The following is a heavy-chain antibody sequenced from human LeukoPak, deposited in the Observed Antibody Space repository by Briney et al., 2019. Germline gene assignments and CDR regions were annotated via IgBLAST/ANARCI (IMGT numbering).Heavy chain of an antibody. D-gene: IGHD2-2*01. Sequence: SGGSLRLSCAASGFTFSSYEMNWVRQAPGKGLEWVAYISSSSSYIYYADSVKGRFIISRDNAKNSLSLQMNSLRAEDTAIYYCARDPGVPAAPLDYWGQGTLVAVSS. CDR3: ARDPGVPAAPLDY. CDR2: ISSSSSYI. CDR1: GFTFSSYE. J-gene: IGHJ4*02. V-gene: IGHV3-48*03.